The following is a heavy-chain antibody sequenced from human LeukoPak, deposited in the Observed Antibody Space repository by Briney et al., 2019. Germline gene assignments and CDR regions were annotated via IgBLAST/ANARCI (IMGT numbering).Heavy chain of an antibody. Sequence: PGGSLRLSCAASGFTFSGYSMNWVRQAPGKGLEWVSSISSSSSYIYYADSVKGRFTISRDNSKNTLYLQMNSLRAEDTAVYYCAKLQYYDFWSGYYPYYFDYWGQGTLVTVSS. D-gene: IGHD3-3*01. CDR3: AKLQYYDFWSGYYPYYFDY. CDR1: GFTFSGYS. CDR2: ISSSSSYI. V-gene: IGHV3-21*04. J-gene: IGHJ4*02.